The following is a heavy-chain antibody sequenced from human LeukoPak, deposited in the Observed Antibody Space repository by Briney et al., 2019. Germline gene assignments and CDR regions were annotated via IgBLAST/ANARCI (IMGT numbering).Heavy chain of an antibody. Sequence: PGGSLRLSCAASGFIFSRYWMSWVRQAPGKGLEWVANIKEDGREKYYVDSVKGRFTISRDNAKKSLYLQMNSPRAEDTAVYYCVRDQVLAMIGVLQGAFDFWGQGTMVTVSS. J-gene: IGHJ3*01. CDR1: GFIFSRYW. CDR3: VRDQVLAMIGVLQGAFDF. CDR2: IKEDGREK. D-gene: IGHD3-22*01. V-gene: IGHV3-7*01.